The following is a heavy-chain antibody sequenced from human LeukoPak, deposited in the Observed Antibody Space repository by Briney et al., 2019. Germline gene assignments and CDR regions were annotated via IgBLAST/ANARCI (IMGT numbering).Heavy chain of an antibody. V-gene: IGHV3-20*04. CDR1: GFTFDDYG. D-gene: IGHD4-23*01. J-gene: IGHJ4*02. CDR2: INWNGGST. CDR3: AREGVTVVTRYLDY. Sequence: GRSLRLCCVASGFTFDDYGMSWVRQAPGKGLGWVSGINWNGGSTGYVDYMKGRFTISTVNATNSLFLQMNSLRAGDTAVYYYAREGVTVVTRYLDYWGQGTLVTVSS.